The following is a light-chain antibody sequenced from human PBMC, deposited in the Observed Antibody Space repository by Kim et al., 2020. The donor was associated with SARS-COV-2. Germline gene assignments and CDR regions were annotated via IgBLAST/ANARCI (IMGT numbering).Light chain of an antibody. CDR3: QTWGTGIHEVV. CDR1: SGQSSYA. Sequence: VKLTCTLSSGQSSYAIAWHQQQPEKGPRYLMKLNSDGSHSKGDGIPDRFSGSSSGAERYLTISSLQSEDEADYYCQTWGTGIHEVVFGGGTQLTVL. J-gene: IGLJ2*01. CDR2: LNSDGSH. V-gene: IGLV4-69*01.